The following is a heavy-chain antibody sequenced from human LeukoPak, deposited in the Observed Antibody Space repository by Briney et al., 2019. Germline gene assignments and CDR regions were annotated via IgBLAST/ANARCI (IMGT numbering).Heavy chain of an antibody. J-gene: IGHJ4*02. Sequence: SETLSLTCTVSGGSISSYYWSRIRQPPGKGLEWIGYIYYSGSTNYNPSLKSRVTISVDTSKNQFSLKLSSVTAADTAVYYCASQSSSWWYSSGWHPFDYWGQGTLVTVSS. V-gene: IGHV4-59*01. CDR3: ASQSSSWWYSSGWHPFDY. CDR1: GGSISSYY. CDR2: IYYSGST. D-gene: IGHD6-19*01.